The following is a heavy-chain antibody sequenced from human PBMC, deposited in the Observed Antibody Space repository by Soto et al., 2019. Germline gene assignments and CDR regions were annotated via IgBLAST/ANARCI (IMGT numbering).Heavy chain of an antibody. Sequence: PSETLSLSCTVSGCSISSSSYYWGWIRQPPGKGLEWIGYIYYSGSTNYNPSLKSRVTISVDTSKNQFSLKLSSVTAADTAVYYCARQSVEWPPIDYWGQGTLVTVSS. V-gene: IGHV4-61*05. CDR3: ARQSVEWPPIDY. J-gene: IGHJ4*02. D-gene: IGHD3-3*01. CDR2: IYYSGST. CDR1: GCSISSSSYY.